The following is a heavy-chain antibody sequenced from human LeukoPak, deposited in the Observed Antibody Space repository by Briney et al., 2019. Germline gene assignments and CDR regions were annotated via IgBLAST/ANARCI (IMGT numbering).Heavy chain of an antibody. D-gene: IGHD4-17*01. CDR2: IYYSGST. Sequence: PSETLSLTCTVSGGSISSSSYYWGWIRQPPGKGLEWIGSIYYSGSTYYNPSLKSRVTISVDTSKNQFSLKLSSVTAADTAVYYCAREIGGYGDYCCWGQGTLVTVSS. J-gene: IGHJ4*02. CDR1: GGSISSSSYY. V-gene: IGHV4-39*07. CDR3: AREIGGYGDYCC.